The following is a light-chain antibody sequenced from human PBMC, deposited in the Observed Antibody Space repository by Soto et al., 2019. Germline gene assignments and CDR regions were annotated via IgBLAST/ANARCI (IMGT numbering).Light chain of an antibody. CDR3: SSYTSSSTVI. V-gene: IGLV2-14*01. CDR1: SSDIGGYNY. Sequence: QSALTQPASMSGSPGQSITISCTGTSSDIGGYNYFSWYQQRPGKAPKFIIYDVRNRPSGVSNRFSGSRSGNTASLTISGLQAEDEADYYCSSYTSSSTVIFGGGTKLTVL. CDR2: DVR. J-gene: IGLJ2*01.